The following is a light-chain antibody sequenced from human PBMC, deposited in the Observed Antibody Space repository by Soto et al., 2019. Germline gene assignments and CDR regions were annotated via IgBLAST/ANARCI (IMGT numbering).Light chain of an antibody. CDR1: QSISSY. J-gene: IGKJ1*01. Sequence: DIQMTQSPSSLSASVGDRVTITCRASQSISSYLNWYQQKPGKAPKLLIYAASSLQSGVPSRFSGSGSGTEFTLTISGLQPDDFATYYCQQYQTYSWTFGQGTKVDIK. CDR2: AAS. CDR3: QQYQTYSWT. V-gene: IGKV1-39*01.